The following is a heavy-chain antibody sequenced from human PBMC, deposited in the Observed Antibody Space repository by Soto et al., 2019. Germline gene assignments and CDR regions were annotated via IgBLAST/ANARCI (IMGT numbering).Heavy chain of an antibody. CDR2: ISGSGGST. CDR1: GFTFSSYA. J-gene: IGHJ4*02. Sequence: PGGSLRLSCAASGFTFSSYAMSWVRQAPGKGLEWVSAISGSGGSTYYADSVKGRFTISRDNSKNTLYLQMNSLRAEDTAVYYCAKVGGQYQPANANYFDYWGQGTLVTVSS. V-gene: IGHV3-23*01. CDR3: AKVGGQYQPANANYFDY. D-gene: IGHD2-2*01.